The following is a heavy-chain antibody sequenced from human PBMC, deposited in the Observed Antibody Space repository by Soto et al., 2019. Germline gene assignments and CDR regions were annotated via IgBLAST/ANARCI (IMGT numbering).Heavy chain of an antibody. CDR3: ASDTSPSDV. V-gene: IGHV1-3*01. CDR1: GYTFTNYA. J-gene: IGHJ1*01. Sequence: QAQLVQSGAEVKKPGASVKVSCKASGYTFTNYAMHWVRQAPGQRLEWMGWINAGNGNTKYSQKFQGRVTITRVTSAGTAYMGLSRLRSEDTAVYYCASDTSPSDVWGQRTLVTVSS. CDR2: INAGNGNT. D-gene: IGHD3-16*01.